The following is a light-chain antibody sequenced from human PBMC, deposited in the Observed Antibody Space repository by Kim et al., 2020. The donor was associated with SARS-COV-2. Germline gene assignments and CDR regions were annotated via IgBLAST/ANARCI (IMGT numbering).Light chain of an antibody. CDR1: SSNIGTNT. J-gene: IGLJ2*01. Sequence: GQRVAISCSGSSSNIGTNTGTWYQQLPGTAPKPLIYSNNPRPSGVPDRFSCSKSGTSASLAISGLQSEDEADYYCAAWDDSLKGVIFGGGTQLTVL. CDR2: SNN. CDR3: AAWDDSLKGVI. V-gene: IGLV1-44*01.